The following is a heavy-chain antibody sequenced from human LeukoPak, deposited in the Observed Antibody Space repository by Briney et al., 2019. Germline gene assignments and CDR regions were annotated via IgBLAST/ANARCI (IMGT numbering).Heavy chain of an antibody. CDR3: AKGRWLQNYFDY. CDR1: GFTFSSYA. Sequence: GGSLRLSCAASGFTFSSYAMNWVCQAPGKGLEWVSAISGSTAGTRYADSVKGRFTISRDNSKNTLYLQMNSLRAEDTAVYYCAKGRWLQNYFDYWGQGTLVTVSS. V-gene: IGHV3-23*01. J-gene: IGHJ4*02. D-gene: IGHD5-24*01. CDR2: ISGSTAGT.